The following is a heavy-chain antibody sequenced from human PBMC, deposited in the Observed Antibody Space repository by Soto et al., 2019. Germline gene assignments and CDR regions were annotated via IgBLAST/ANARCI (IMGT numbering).Heavy chain of an antibody. J-gene: IGHJ4*02. CDR1: GFSFSDSA. CDR3: TRHTVDC. CDR2: TRSKAHSYAT. Sequence: EVQLVESGGGLVQPGGSLKLSCAASGFSFSDSAIHWVRQASGKGLEWVGRTRSKAHSYATAFAASVKGRFTISRDDSRSKVYMQMTSLKTEDTAVYYCTRHTVDCWGQGTLVTVSS. D-gene: IGHD4-4*01. V-gene: IGHV3-73*02.